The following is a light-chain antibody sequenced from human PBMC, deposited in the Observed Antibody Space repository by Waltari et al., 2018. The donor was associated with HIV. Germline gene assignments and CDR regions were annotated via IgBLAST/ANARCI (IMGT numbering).Light chain of an antibody. CDR2: RVS. V-gene: IGKV2-30*01. J-gene: IGKJ5*01. CDR1: QSLLYSDRNTY. Sequence: VVVTQSPLSLPVSLAPPSSISCNSSQSLLYSDRNTYLNWFHQRPGQSPRRLMYRVSNRDSGVPDRFSGSGSGTDFTLKISRVEAEDVGVYYCMQGTHWPITFGQGTRLEIK. CDR3: MQGTHWPIT.